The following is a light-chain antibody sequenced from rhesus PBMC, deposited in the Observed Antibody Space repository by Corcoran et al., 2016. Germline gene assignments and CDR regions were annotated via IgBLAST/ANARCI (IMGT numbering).Light chain of an antibody. J-gene: IGKJ1*01. V-gene: IGKV1-25*01. CDR2: KAS. Sequence: DIQMTQSPSSLSASVGDTVTITCRASQGISSYLAWYQQKPGKAPKLLIYKASTLQSGVPSRFIGSGSGTDFTLTISSLQPEDFATYDCQQHSSYPRTFGQGTKVEIK. CDR1: QGISSY. CDR3: QQHSSYPRT.